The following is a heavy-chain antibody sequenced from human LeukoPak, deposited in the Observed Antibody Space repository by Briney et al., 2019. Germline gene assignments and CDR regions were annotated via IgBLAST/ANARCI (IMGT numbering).Heavy chain of an antibody. CDR2: IWYDGSNK. CDR1: ALTFSTYG. D-gene: IGHD3/OR15-3a*01. CDR3: ARDGLGMGIGAFDI. Sequence: GGCLRLSCAASALTFSTYGMHCVRQAPGKGLEWVAVIWYDGSNKYYADSVKGRFTISRDNSKNTLYLQMNSLRAEDTAVYYCARDGLGMGIGAFDIWGQGTMVTVSS. J-gene: IGHJ3*02. V-gene: IGHV3-33*01.